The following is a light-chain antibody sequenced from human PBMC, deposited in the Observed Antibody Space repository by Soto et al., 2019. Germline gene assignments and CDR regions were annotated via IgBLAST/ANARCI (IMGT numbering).Light chain of an antibody. CDR1: SSNIGAGYD. J-gene: IGLJ7*01. Sequence: QSVLTQPPSVSGAPGQRVTISCTGSSSNIGAGYDVHWYQQLPGTAPKLLIYGNSNRPSGVPDRFSGSKSGTSASLAITGLQAEDEADYYCQSYDSSLSAHPAVFGGGAQLTVL. CDR3: QSYDSSLSAHPAV. CDR2: GNS. V-gene: IGLV1-40*01.